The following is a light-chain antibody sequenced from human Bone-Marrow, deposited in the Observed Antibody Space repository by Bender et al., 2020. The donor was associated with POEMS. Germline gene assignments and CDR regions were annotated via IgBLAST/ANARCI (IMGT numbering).Light chain of an antibody. Sequence: QSSLTQPASVSGSPGQSITISCTRTSINVGTYKLVSWYQHHPGKAPKLIIYEDTKRPSGVSNRFSGSKSGNTASLTVSGLQAEDEGDYYCSSYAGRTNLYVFGTGTKVTVL. J-gene: IGLJ1*01. CDR1: SINVGTYKL. V-gene: IGLV2-14*02. CDR3: SSYAGRTNLYV. CDR2: EDT.